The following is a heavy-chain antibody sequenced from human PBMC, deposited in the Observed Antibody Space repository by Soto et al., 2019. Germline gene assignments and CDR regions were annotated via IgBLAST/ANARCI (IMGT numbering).Heavy chain of an antibody. CDR3: ARQGDYDILTGYYADY. D-gene: IGHD3-9*01. J-gene: IGHJ4*02. V-gene: IGHV4-59*08. CDR2: IYYSGST. CDR1: GGSISSYY. Sequence: SETLSLTCTVSGGSISSYYWSWIRQPPGKGLEWIGYIYYSGSTNYNPSLKSRVTISVDTSKNQFSLKLSSVTAADTAVYYCARQGDYDILTGYYADYWGQGTLVTVSS.